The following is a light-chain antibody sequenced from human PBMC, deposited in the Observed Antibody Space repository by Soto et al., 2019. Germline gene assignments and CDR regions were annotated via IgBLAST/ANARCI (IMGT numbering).Light chain of an antibody. J-gene: IGLJ2*01. Sequence: QSALTQPPSASGSPGQSVTISCTGTSSDVGGYNYVSWYQQHPGKAPKLMIYAVRKRPSGVPDRFSGSKSGNTDSLTVSGLQAEDEADYYCSSYAGSNNVVFGGGTKLTVL. V-gene: IGLV2-8*01. CDR2: AVR. CDR1: SSDVGGYNY. CDR3: SSYAGSNNVV.